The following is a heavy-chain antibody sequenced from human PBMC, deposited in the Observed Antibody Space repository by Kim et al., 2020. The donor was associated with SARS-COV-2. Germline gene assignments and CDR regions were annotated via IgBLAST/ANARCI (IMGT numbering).Heavy chain of an antibody. D-gene: IGHD3-16*02. V-gene: IGHV3-11*01. Sequence: GGSLRLSCAASGFTFSDYYMSWIRQAPGKGLEWVSYISSSGSTIYYADSVKGRFTISRDNAKNSLYLQMNSLRAEDTAVYYCAWDSSGYYDYVWGSYRPLCYWGQGTLVTASS. CDR3: AWDSSGYYDYVWGSYRPLCY. CDR2: ISSSGSTI. CDR1: GFTFSDYY. J-gene: IGHJ4*02.